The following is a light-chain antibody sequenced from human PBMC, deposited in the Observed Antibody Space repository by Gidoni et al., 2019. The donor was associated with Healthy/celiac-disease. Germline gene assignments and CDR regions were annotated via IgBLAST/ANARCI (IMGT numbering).Light chain of an antibody. Sequence: IQMTPSPSSLSASVGDRVTITCRASQSISSYLNWYQQKPGKAPKLLIYAASSLQSGVPERFSGSGSGTEFTLTISSLQPEDFATYYCQQSYSTPWTFGQGTKVEIK. CDR1: QSISSY. V-gene: IGKV1-39*01. CDR3: QQSYSTPWT. J-gene: IGKJ1*01. CDR2: AAS.